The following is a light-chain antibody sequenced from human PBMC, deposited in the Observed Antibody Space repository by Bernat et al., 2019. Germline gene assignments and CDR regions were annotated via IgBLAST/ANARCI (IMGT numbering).Light chain of an antibody. CDR1: QSVSSSF. CDR3: QQYGTSPLT. CDR2: GAS. Sequence: EIVLTQSPGALSLSPGERATLSCRASQSVSSSFLAWYQQRPGQAPRLLIYGASRRATGIPDRFSGSGSGTGFTLTSSRLVPEDFAVYYCQQYGTSPLTFGGGTRWEIK. V-gene: IGKV3-20*01. J-gene: IGKJ4*01.